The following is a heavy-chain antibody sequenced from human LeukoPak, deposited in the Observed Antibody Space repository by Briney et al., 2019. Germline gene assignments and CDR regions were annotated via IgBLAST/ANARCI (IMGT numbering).Heavy chain of an antibody. CDR2: IYTSGST. CDR3: ARDHRSIAAL. D-gene: IGHD6-6*01. V-gene: IGHV4-61*02. J-gene: IGHJ4*02. Sequence: SQTLSLTCTVSGGSISSGSYYWSWIRQPAGKGLEWIGRIYTSGSTNYNPSLKSRVTISVDTSKNQFSLKLSSVTAADTAVYYCARDHRSIAALWGQGTLVTVSS. CDR1: GGSISSGSYY.